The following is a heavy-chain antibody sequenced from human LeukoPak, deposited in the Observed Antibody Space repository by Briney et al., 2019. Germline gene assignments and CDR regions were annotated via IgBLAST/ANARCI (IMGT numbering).Heavy chain of an antibody. J-gene: IGHJ5*02. D-gene: IGHD1-1*01. CDR1: AGSLNNYY. CDR2: VYYSVRH. CDR3: VRQDAYGTSPCDP. V-gene: IGHV4-59*08. Sequence: SQTMSLTCTLYAGSLNNYYWSWVRQPPGEGLEWIVFVYYSVRHTSNPSPKSRVTISVDTFKNQFSLRLSSVTAADTPLFYCVRQDAYGTSPCDPWGQGHLVTVSS.